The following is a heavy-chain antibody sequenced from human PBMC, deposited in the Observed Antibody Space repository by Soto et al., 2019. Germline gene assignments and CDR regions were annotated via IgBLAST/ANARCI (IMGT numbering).Heavy chain of an antibody. D-gene: IGHD6-25*01. Sequence: QVQLQQWGAGLLKPSETLSLTCAVYGGSFSGYYWSWIRQPPGKGLEWIGEINHSGSTNYNPSLKSRVTISVDTSKNQFSLKLSSVTAADTAVYYCARVHRRLQHFDYWGQGTLVTVSS. J-gene: IGHJ4*02. CDR3: ARVHRRLQHFDY. CDR2: INHSGST. V-gene: IGHV4-34*01. CDR1: GGSFSGYY.